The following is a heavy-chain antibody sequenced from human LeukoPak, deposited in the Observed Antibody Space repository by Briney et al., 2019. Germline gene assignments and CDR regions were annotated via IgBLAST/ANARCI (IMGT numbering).Heavy chain of an antibody. Sequence: GESLKISCKASGYTFTSYGISWVRQAPGQGLEWMGWISTYNGDTNYAQKLQGRVTMTTDTSTNTAYMELRSLRSDDTAVYYCAREGLGELTLDYWGQGTLVTVSS. V-gene: IGHV1-18*01. CDR1: GYTFTSYG. D-gene: IGHD3-16*01. CDR3: AREGLGELTLDY. J-gene: IGHJ4*02. CDR2: ISTYNGDT.